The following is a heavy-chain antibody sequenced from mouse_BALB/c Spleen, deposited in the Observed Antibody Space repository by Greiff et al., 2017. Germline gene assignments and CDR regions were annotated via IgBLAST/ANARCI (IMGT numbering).Heavy chain of an antibody. J-gene: IGHJ4*01. CDR3: ARGAYGNYGAMDY. Sequence: VKLMESGPGLVAPSQSLSITCTVSGFSLTSYGVHWVRQPPGKGLEWLGMIWGDGSTDYNSALKSRLSISKDNSKSQVFLKMNSLQTDDTARYYCARGAYGNYGAMDYWGQGTSVTVSS. CDR1: GFSLTSYG. D-gene: IGHD2-1*01. CDR2: IWGDGST. V-gene: IGHV2-6-7*01.